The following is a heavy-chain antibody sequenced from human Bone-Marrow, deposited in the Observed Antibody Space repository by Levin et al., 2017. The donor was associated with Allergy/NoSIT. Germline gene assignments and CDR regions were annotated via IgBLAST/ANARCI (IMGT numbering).Heavy chain of an antibody. CDR2: IWYDGSNK. CDR1: GFTFSSYG. V-gene: IGHV3-33*01. CDR3: ARDWSVTGTTFLDY. D-gene: IGHD1-20*01. J-gene: IGHJ4*02. Sequence: GESLKISCAASGFTFSSYGMHWVRQAPGKGLEWVAVIWYDGSNKYYADSVKGRFTISRDNSKNTLYLQMNSLRAEDTAVYYCARDWSVTGTTFLDYWGQGTLVTVSS.